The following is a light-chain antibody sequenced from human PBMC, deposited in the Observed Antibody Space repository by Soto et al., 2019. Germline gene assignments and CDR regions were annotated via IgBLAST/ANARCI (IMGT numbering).Light chain of an antibody. CDR3: QQSENLPRT. V-gene: IGKV1-33*01. CDR1: QDISIF. J-gene: IGKJ1*01. Sequence: DIQMTQSPSSLSASVGDRVTITCQASQDISIFLNWYQQKPGKAPKLLIYDANNLETGVPSRFSGSGSGTDFIFTISSLQPEDIATYYCQQSENLPRTFGQGTKVEI. CDR2: DAN.